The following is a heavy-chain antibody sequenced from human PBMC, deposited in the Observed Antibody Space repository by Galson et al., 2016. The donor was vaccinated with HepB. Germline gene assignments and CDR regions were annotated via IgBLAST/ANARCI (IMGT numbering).Heavy chain of an antibody. CDR1: GFTFSSYSM. J-gene: IGHJ6*01. Sequence: SLRLSCAASGFTFSSYSMNWVRQSPGKGLEWIGESYYTGPTNYHPSLRRRVTISVDKSKNQFALRLASVTAADTAVYFCASKEWTSKSHYFYGLDVWGQGTTVIVSS. D-gene: IGHD3-3*01. V-gene: IGHV4-4*01. CDR2: SYYTGPT. CDR3: ASKEWTSKSHYFYGLDV.